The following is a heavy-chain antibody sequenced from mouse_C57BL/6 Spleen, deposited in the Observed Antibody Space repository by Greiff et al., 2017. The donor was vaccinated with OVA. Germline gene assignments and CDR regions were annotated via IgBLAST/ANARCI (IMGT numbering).Heavy chain of an antibody. CDR2: ISSGSSTI. V-gene: IGHV5-17*01. J-gene: IGHJ3*01. Sequence: EVHLVESGGGLVKPGGSLKLSCAASGFTFSDYGMHWVRQAPEKGLEWVAYISSGSSTIYYADTVKARFTISRDNAINTLFLQMTSLRSEDTAMYYCARAGNVFAYWGQGTLVTVSA. CDR1: GFTFSDYG. CDR3: ARAGNVFAY. D-gene: IGHD2-1*01.